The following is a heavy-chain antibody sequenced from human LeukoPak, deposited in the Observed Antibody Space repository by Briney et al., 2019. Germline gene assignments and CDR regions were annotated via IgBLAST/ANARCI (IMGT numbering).Heavy chain of an antibody. Sequence: SETLSLTCAVYGGSFSGYYWSWIRQPPGKGLEWIGEINHSGSTNYNPSLKSRVTISVDTSKNQFSLKLSSVTAADTAVYYCARRRVTMVRGVTQDPHFDYWGQGTLVTVSS. CDR3: ARRRVTMVRGVTQDPHFDY. D-gene: IGHD3-10*01. CDR2: INHSGST. J-gene: IGHJ4*02. CDR1: GGSFSGYY. V-gene: IGHV4-34*01.